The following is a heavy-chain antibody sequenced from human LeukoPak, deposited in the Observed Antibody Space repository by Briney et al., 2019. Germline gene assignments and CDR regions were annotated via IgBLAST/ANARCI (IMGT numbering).Heavy chain of an antibody. V-gene: IGHV3-23*01. J-gene: IGHJ4*02. CDR1: GFTFSSYA. CDR2: ISGSGGST. D-gene: IGHD2-15*01. CDR3: AKAVRYCSGGSCYPVYYFDY. Sequence: GGSLRLSCAASGFTFSSYAMSWVRQAPGKGLEWVSAISGSGGSTHYADSVKGRFTISRDNTKNTLYLQMNSLRAEDTAVYYCAKAVRYCSGGSCYPVYYFDYWGQGTLVTVSS.